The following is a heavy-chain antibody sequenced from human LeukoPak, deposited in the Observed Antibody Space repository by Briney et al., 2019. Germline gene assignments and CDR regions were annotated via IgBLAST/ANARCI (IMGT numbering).Heavy chain of an antibody. Sequence: SQTLSLICDISGDSVSSNNGAWNWIRQSPSRGLEWLGRTYYRSKWYNDYAGSLNGRITISPDTSENQFSLHLNSVTPEDTAVYYCARDLGNTGWYTFDYWGQGILVTVSS. J-gene: IGHJ4*02. CDR2: TYYRSKWYN. CDR1: GDSVSSNNGA. CDR3: ARDLGNTGWYTFDY. V-gene: IGHV6-1*01. D-gene: IGHD6-19*01.